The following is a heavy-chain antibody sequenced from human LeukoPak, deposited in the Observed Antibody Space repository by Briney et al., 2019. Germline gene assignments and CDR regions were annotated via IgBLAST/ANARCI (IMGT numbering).Heavy chain of an antibody. J-gene: IGHJ4*02. V-gene: IGHV4-38-2*01. CDR1: GYSISSGYY. D-gene: IGHD5-12*01. CDR2: IYHSGST. CDR3: VSGYVAALPSY. Sequence: SETLSLTCAASGYSISSGYYWGWIRQPPGKGLEWIGSIYHSGSTYYNPSLKSRVTISVDTSKNQFSLKLSSVTAADTAVYYCVSGYVAALPSYWGQGTLVTVSS.